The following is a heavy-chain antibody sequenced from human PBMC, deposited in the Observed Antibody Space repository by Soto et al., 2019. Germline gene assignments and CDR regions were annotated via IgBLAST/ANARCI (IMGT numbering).Heavy chain of an antibody. Sequence: EVQLVESGGGLVQPGGSLRLSCAASGFPFSSYWMSWVRQAPGKGLEWVANIKQDGSEKNYVDSLKGRFTISRDNAKNSLYLQMNSLRAEDAAVYYCARSGWVITPRSLFDYWGQGTRVTVSS. V-gene: IGHV3-7*05. CDR1: GFPFSSYW. CDR2: IKQDGSEK. D-gene: IGHD3-22*01. CDR3: ARSGWVITPRSLFDY. J-gene: IGHJ4*02.